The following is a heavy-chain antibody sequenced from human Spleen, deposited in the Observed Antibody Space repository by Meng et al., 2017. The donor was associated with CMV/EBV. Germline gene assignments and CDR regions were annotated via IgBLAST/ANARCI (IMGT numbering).Heavy chain of an antibody. CDR1: GGSISSYY. CDR2: IYTSGST. CDR3: ASWPYDSSGYYYETDY. J-gene: IGHJ4*02. D-gene: IGHD3-22*01. Sequence: QVQPQESGPGLVKPSETLSLTCTVSGGSISSYYWSWIRQPAGKGLEWIGRIYTSGSTNYNPSLKSRVTMSVDTSKNQFSLKLSSVTAADTAVYYCASWPYDSSGYYYETDYWGQGTLVTGSS. V-gene: IGHV4-4*07.